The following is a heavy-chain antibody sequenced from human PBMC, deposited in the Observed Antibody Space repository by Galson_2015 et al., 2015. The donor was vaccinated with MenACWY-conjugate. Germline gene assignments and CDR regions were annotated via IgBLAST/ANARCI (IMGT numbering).Heavy chain of an antibody. CDR2: ISAYNGNT. Sequence: SVKVSCKASGYTFTSYGISWVRQAPGQGLEWMGWISAYNGNTNYAQKLQGRVTMTTDTSTSTAYMELRSLRSDDTAVYYCARDGIGYCSGGSCYSSVDYWGQGTLVTVSS. D-gene: IGHD2-15*01. CDR3: ARDGIGYCSGGSCYSSVDY. V-gene: IGHV1-18*01. CDR1: GYTFTSYG. J-gene: IGHJ4*02.